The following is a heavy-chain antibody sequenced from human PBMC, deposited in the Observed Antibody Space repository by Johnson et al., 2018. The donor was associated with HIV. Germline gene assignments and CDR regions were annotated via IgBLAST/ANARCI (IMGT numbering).Heavy chain of an antibody. J-gene: IGHJ3*02. CDR3: ARSIVGAIVDAFDM. V-gene: IGHV3-NL1*01. CDR2: IYSGGST. D-gene: IGHD1-26*01. CDR1: GFTFSSYA. Sequence: QVQLVESGGDVVQPGRSLRLSCAASGFTFSSYAMHWVRQAPGKGLEWVSVIYSGGSTYYADSVKGRFTISRDNSKNTLYLQMNSLRAEDTAVYYCARSIVGAIVDAFDMWGQATMVTVSS.